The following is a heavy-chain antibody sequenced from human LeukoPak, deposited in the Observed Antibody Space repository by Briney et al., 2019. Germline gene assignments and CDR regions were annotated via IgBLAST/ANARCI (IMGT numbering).Heavy chain of an antibody. CDR2: IYYSGST. CDR3: ASSEYSSSPGRYFDY. V-gene: IGHV4-59*01. J-gene: IGHJ4*02. Sequence: SETLSLTCTVSGGSISSYYWSWIRQPPGKGLEWIGYIYYSGSTNYNPSLKSRVTISVDTSKNQFSLKLSSVTAADTAVYYCASSEYSSSPGRYFDYWGQGTLVTVSS. D-gene: IGHD6-6*01. CDR1: GGSISSYY.